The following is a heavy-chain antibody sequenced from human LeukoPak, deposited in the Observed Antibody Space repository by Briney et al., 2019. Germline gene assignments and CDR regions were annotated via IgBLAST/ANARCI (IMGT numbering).Heavy chain of an antibody. J-gene: IGHJ4*02. V-gene: IGHV4-38-2*02. CDR1: DYSISSGYY. Sequence: SETLSLTCTVSDYSISSGYYWGWIRQPPGKGLEWIGTVYHTGSTHYTPSLKSRVTISVDTSKNQFSLRLTSVTAADTALYYCARGWELLARYDYWGQGIQVTVSS. CDR2: VYHTGST. D-gene: IGHD1-26*01. CDR3: ARGWELLARYDY.